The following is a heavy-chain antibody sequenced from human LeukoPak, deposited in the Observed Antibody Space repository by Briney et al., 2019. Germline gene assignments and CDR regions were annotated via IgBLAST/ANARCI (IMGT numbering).Heavy chain of an antibody. CDR1: GGSISSGGYY. CDR2: IYYSGST. V-gene: IGHV4-31*03. D-gene: IGHD6-19*01. J-gene: IGHJ4*02. Sequence: SETLSLTCTVSGGSISSGGYYWSWIRQHPGKGLEWIGYIYYSGSTYYNQSLKSRVTISVDTSKNQFSLKLSSVTAADTAVYYCARDPSVAGSLGYWGQGTLVTVSS. CDR3: ARDPSVAGSLGY.